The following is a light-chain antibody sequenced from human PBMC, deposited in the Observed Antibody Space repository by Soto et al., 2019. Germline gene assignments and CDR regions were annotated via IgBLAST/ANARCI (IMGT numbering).Light chain of an antibody. CDR1: QSVSSSY. CDR3: QQYGSSSFT. CDR2: GAS. Sequence: EIVLTQSPGTLSLSPRERATLSCRASQSVSSSYLAWYQQKPGQAPRLLIYGASSRATGIPDRFSGSGSGTDLTLTISRLEPDDFAVYYCQQYGSSSFTFGPGTKVDIK. J-gene: IGKJ3*01. V-gene: IGKV3-20*01.